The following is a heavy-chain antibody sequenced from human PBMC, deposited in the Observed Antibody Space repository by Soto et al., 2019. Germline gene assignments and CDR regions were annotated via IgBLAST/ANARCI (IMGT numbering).Heavy chain of an antibody. J-gene: IGHJ4*02. CDR1: GFTFSSYA. CDR3: AKGGVSDNIVVVVAATLLDY. CDR2: ISGSGGST. Sequence: EVQLLESGGGLVQPGGSLRLSCAASGFTFSSYAMSWVRQAPGKGLEWVSAISGSGGSTYYADSVKGRFTISRDNSKNARYLQMNILRAEDTAVYYCAKGGVSDNIVVVVAATLLDYWGQGTLVTVSS. D-gene: IGHD2-15*01. V-gene: IGHV3-23*01.